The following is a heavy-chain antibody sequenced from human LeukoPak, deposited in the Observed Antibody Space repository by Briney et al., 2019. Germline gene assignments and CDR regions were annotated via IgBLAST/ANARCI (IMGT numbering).Heavy chain of an antibody. D-gene: IGHD3-10*01. Sequence: SETLSLTCTVSGGSISSHYWSWIRQPPGKGLEWIGYIYYSGSTNYNPSLKSRVTISVDTSKNQFSLKLSSVTAADTAVYYRARGAEWFGELLWYFDYWGQGTLVTVSS. CDR3: ARGAEWFGELLWYFDY. J-gene: IGHJ4*02. CDR2: IYYSGST. V-gene: IGHV4-59*11. CDR1: GGSISSHY.